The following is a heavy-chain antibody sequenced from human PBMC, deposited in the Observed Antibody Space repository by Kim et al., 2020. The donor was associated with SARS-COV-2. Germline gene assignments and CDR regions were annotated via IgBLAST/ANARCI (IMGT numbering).Heavy chain of an antibody. CDR2: INHSGST. V-gene: IGHV4-34*01. D-gene: IGHD2-2*01. J-gene: IGHJ4*02. Sequence: SETLSLTCAVYGGSFSGYYWSWIRQPPGKGLEWIGEINHSGSTNYNPSLKSRVTISVDTSKNQFSLKLSSVTAADTAVYYCARGNPRYCSSTSCYAGDYWGQGTLVTVSS. CDR1: GGSFSGYY. CDR3: ARGNPRYCSSTSCYAGDY.